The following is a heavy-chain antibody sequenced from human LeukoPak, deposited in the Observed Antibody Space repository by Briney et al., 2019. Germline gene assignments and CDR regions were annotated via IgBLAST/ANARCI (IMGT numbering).Heavy chain of an antibody. J-gene: IGHJ3*01. CDR3: ARAYGKWNDVYFYAFDL. Sequence: GGSLRLSCAASRFTFDEYGMSWVTHTAGKGLEWVSGITWNGRSIVYADSVKGRFTVPRDNAKSSLYLQMNSLRAEDTALYYCARAYGKWNDVYFYAFDLWGQGTMVTVSS. CDR2: ITWNGRSI. V-gene: IGHV3-20*04. D-gene: IGHD1-20*01. CDR1: RFTFDEYG.